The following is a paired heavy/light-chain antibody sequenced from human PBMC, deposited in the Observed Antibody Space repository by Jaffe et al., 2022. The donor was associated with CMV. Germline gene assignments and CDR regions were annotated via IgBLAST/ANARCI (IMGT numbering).Heavy chain of an antibody. D-gene: IGHD3-10*01. V-gene: IGHV1-46*01. CDR1: GNTFSSHY. J-gene: IGHJ4*02. Sequence: QVQLVQSGAEVKKPGASVKVSCKASGNTFSSHYINWVRQAPGQGPEWIGMSSPDGGSTNYAQKFQGRVTVTRDTSTSSVYMELSRLKSEDTAVYFCTSSKFYYGSGAPDYWGQGTLVTVST. CDR2: SSPDGGST. CDR3: TSSKFYYGSGAPDY.
Light chain of an antibody. CDR3: SAWDDRLSARV. V-gene: IGLV1-44*01. CDR1: SSNIRGGSTT. J-gene: IGLJ3*02. CDR2: SDD. Sequence: QSLLAQPPSVSGTPGQRVTIFCSGSSSNIRGGSTTVNWYQQQVPGTAPKLLIHSDDQRPSGVPDRFSGSKSDTSASLAISGLQSEDEAHYYCSAWDDRLSARVFGGGTKVTVL.